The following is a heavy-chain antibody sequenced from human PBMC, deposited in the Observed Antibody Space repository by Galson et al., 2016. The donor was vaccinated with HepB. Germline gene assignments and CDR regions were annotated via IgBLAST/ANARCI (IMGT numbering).Heavy chain of an antibody. V-gene: IGHV1-2*02. CDR3: ARVGRNYNKSPYYYYYYMDV. D-gene: IGHD1-7*01. J-gene: IGHJ6*03. CDR1: GYTFTGYY. CDR2: INANSGDT. Sequence: SVKVSCKASGYTFTGYYMHWVRQAPGQGLEWMGWINANSGDTKYAQNFQGRVTMTRDTSISTAYMELSRLGSDDTAVYYCARVGRNYNKSPYYYYYYMDVWGTGTTVTVSS.